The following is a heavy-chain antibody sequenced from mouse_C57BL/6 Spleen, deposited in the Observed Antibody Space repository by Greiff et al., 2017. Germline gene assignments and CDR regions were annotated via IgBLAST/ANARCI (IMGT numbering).Heavy chain of an antibody. CDR2: ISYSGST. CDR1: GYSITSDY. D-gene: IGHD1-1*01. Sequence: EVQLQESGPGLAKPSQTLSLTCSVTGYSITSDYWNWIRKFPGNKLEYMGYISYSGSTYYNPSLKSRISITRDTSKNQYYLQLNSVTTEDTATYYCARYRYYGSSSYWYFDVWGTGTTVTVSS. J-gene: IGHJ1*03. CDR3: ARYRYYGSSSYWYFDV. V-gene: IGHV3-8*01.